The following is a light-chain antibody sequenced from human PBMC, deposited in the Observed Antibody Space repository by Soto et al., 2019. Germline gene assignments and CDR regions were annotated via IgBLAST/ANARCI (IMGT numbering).Light chain of an antibody. CDR1: QSVSNTY. CDR2: GAS. CDR3: QQNDSSPWM. Sequence: EIVMTQSPGTLSLSPGETATLSCGASQSVSNTYVAWYQHIPGQTPRLLIYGASNRATGIPDRFSGSGSGTDFTLTISRLEPEDFAVYYCQQNDSSPWMLGHGTKVDIK. J-gene: IGKJ1*01. V-gene: IGKV3-20*01.